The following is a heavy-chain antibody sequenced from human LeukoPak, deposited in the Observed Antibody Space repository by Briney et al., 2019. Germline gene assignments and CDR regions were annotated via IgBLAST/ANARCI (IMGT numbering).Heavy chain of an antibody. CDR3: ARESETSGWYDY. J-gene: IGHJ4*02. D-gene: IGHD6-19*01. CDR1: GFIFDNYA. Sequence: GGALSLSCGARGFIFDNYAIHWVRQATGKGVEWVSLCGDGCSTFYADSVRGRFTISRNKTRMCLSLQMSSLTGEDTALYYCARESETSGWYDYWGQGTLVTVSS. V-gene: IGHV3-43*02. CDR2: CGDGCST.